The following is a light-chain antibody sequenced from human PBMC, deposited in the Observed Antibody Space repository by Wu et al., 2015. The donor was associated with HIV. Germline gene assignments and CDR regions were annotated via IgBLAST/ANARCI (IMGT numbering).Light chain of an antibody. Sequence: EIVLTQSPGTLSVSPGERVTLSCRASQSLGANYSAWYQQKPGQAPRLLIFQTSRRATGIPDRFSGSESGTDFTLTINRLEPEDFAVYYCHQYGSALPYTFGQGTKVEI. CDR1: QSLGANY. J-gene: IGKJ2*01. CDR2: QTS. CDR3: HQYGSALPYT. V-gene: IGKV3-20*01.